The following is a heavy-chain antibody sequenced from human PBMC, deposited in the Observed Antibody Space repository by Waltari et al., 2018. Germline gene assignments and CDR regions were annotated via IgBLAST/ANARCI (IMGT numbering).Heavy chain of an antibody. CDR2: ISYSGST. Sequence: QLQLQESGPGLVKPSETLSLTCTVPGGPISSSSYYWGWIRQPPGKGLEWIGSISYSGSTYYNTSLMSRVTISVDTSKNQFSLKLTSVIAAETAVFYCARFSKSANWIDPWGQGTLVTVSS. J-gene: IGHJ5*02. CDR1: GGPISSSSYY. CDR3: ARFSKSANWIDP. D-gene: IGHD3-3*02. V-gene: IGHV4-39*01.